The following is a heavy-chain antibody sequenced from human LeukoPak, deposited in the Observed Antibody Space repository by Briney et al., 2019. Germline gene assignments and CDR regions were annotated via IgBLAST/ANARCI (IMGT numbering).Heavy chain of an antibody. V-gene: IGHV1-69*05. J-gene: IGHJ5*02. CDR2: IIPIFGTA. D-gene: IGHD3-22*01. Sequence: SVKVSCKASGGTFSSYAISWVRQAPGQGLEWMGGIIPIFGTANYAQKFQGRVTITTDESTSTAYMELSSLRSEDTAVYYCARDPVYYSKNWFDPWGQGTLVTVSS. CDR3: ARDPVYYSKNWFDP. CDR1: GGTFSSYA.